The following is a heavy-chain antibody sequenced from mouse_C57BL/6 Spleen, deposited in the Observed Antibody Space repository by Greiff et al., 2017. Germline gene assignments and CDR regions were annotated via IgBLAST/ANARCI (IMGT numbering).Heavy chain of an antibody. CDR2: ILPGSGST. CDR1: GYTFTGSW. CDR3: AREGVYYGNDNYFDY. J-gene: IGHJ2*01. V-gene: IGHV1-9*01. D-gene: IGHD2-2*01. Sequence: QVQLQQSGAELMKPGASVKLSCKATGYTFTGSWIEWVKQRPGHGLEWIGEILPGSGSTNYNEKFKGKATFTADTSSNTAYMQLSSLTTEDSAIYYCAREGVYYGNDNYFDYWGQGTTLTVSS.